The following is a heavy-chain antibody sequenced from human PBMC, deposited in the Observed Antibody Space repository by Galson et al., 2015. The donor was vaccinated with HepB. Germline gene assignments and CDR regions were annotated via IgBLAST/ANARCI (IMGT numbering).Heavy chain of an antibody. CDR3: ARDRGIEMATMAIFWYFDL. J-gene: IGHJ2*01. CDR1: GGTFSTYA. CDR2: IIPIFGTA. Sequence: SVKVSCKASGGTFSTYAISWVRQAPGQGLEWMGGIIPIFGTANYTQKFQGRVTITADESTSTAYMELNSLRSEDTAVYYCARDRGIEMATMAIFWYFDLWGRGALVTVSS. D-gene: IGHD5-24*01. V-gene: IGHV1-69*13.